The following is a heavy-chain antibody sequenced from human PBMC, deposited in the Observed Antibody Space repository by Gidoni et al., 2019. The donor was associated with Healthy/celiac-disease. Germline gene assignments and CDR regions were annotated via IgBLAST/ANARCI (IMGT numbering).Heavy chain of an antibody. V-gene: IGHV1-69*01. CDR3: ASEGTVTRQEVYFQH. J-gene: IGHJ1*01. D-gene: IGHD4-17*01. CDR2: IIPIFGTA. CDR1: GGTCSSYA. Sequence: QVQMVQSGAEVKKPGSSVKVSCKASGGTCSSYAISWVRQAPGQGLEWMGGIIPIFGTANYAQKFQGSVTITADESTSTAYMELSSLRSEDTAVYYCASEGTVTRQEVYFQHWGQGTLVTVSS.